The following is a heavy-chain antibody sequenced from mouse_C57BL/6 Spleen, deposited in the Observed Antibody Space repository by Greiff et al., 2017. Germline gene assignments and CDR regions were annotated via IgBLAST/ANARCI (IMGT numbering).Heavy chain of an antibody. CDR2: ISSGGSYT. Sequence: EVQRVESGGDLVKPGGSLKLSCAASGFTFSSYGMSWVRQTPDKRLEWVATISSGGSYTYYPDSVKGRFTISRDNAKNTLYLQMSSLKSEDTAMYYCARHYGNLLWYFDVWGTGTTVTVSS. CDR1: GFTFSSYG. V-gene: IGHV5-6*01. CDR3: ARHYGNLLWYFDV. D-gene: IGHD2-1*01. J-gene: IGHJ1*03.